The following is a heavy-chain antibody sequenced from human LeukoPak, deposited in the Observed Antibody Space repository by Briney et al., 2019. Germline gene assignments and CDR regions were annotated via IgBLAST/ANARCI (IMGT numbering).Heavy chain of an antibody. V-gene: IGHV5-51*01. D-gene: IGHD1-26*01. CDR1: GYSFTSYW. J-gene: IGHJ4*02. CDR3: ARHSGSYAHNVDY. Sequence: GESLKISCKGSGYSFTSYWIGWVRQMPGKGLEWMGIIYPGDSDTRYSPSCQGQVTISADKSIRTAYLQWSSLKASDTAMYYCARHSGSYAHNVDYWGQGTLVTVSS. CDR2: IYPGDSDT.